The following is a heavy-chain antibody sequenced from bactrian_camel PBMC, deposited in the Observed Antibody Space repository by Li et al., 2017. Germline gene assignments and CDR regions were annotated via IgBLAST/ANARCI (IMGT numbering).Heavy chain of an antibody. D-gene: IGHD7*01. CDR2: IDRDGST. Sequence: DVQLVESGGGPVQAGGSLRLSCRASGSIYGDACVGWLRQAPGKEREGVAAIDRDGSTSYADSVKGRFTISRDNAKNALYLQMNNLTSEDTAMYYCAADRWRLCRYVLDVGYWGQGTQVTVS. J-gene: IGHJ6*01. CDR1: GSIYGDAC. V-gene: IGHV3S67*01. CDR3: AADRWRLCRYVLDVGY.